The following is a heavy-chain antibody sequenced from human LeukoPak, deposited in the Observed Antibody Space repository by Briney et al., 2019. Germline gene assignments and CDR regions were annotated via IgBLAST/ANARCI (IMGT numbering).Heavy chain of an antibody. CDR1: GFTFSSYA. CDR2: ISGSGGNT. D-gene: IGHD3-16*02. J-gene: IGHJ4*02. Sequence: PGGSLRLSCATSGFTFSSYAMSWVRQAPGKGLEWVSAISGSGGNTYCADSVKGRFTMSRDNSKNTLYLQMNSLRAEDTAVYFCAKTVSGSHSYQGGDYWGQGTLVTVST. CDR3: AKTVSGSHSYQGGDY. V-gene: IGHV3-23*01.